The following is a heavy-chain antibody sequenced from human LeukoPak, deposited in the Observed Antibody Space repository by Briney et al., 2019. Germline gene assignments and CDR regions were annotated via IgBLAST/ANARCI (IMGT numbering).Heavy chain of an antibody. J-gene: IGHJ4*02. CDR3: ARVLGDGSGYYMDYFDY. V-gene: IGHV4-59*01. CDR2: IYYSGST. CDR1: GGSISSYY. D-gene: IGHD3-22*01. Sequence: SETLSLTCTVSGGSISSYYWSWIRQPPGKGLEWIGYIYYSGSTNYNPSLKSRVTISVDTSKNQFSLKLSSVTAADTAVYYCARVLGDGSGYYMDYFDYWGQGTLVTVSS.